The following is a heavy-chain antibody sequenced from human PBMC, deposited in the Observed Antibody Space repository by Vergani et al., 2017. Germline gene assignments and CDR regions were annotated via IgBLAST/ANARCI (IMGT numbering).Heavy chain of an antibody. V-gene: IGHV4-59*01. D-gene: IGHD6-19*01. Sequence: QVQLQESGPGLVKPSETLSLTCTVSGGSISSYYWSWIRQPPGKGLEWIGYIYYSGSTNYNPSLKSRVTISVDTSKNQFSLKLSSVTADTAVYYCARVGWDDAFDIWGQGTMVTVSS. CDR3: ARVGWDDAFDI. J-gene: IGHJ3*02. CDR2: IYYSGST. CDR1: GGSISSYY.